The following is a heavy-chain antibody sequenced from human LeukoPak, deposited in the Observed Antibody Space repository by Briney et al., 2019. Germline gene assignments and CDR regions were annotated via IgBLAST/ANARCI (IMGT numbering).Heavy chain of an antibody. V-gene: IGHV4-38-2*02. CDR1: GYSISSGYY. J-gene: IGHJ4*02. D-gene: IGHD2-15*01. CDR2: IYHSGST. CDR3: ALYYCSGGSCYPYYFDY. Sequence: SETLSLTCTVSGYSISSGYYWGWIRQPPGKGLEWIGSIYHSGSTYYNPSLKSRVTVSVDTSKNQFSLKLSSVTAADTAVYYCALYYCSGGSCYPYYFDYWGQGTLVTVSS.